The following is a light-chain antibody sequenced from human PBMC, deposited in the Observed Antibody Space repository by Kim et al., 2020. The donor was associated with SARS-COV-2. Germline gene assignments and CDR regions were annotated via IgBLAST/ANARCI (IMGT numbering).Light chain of an antibody. CDR1: QCITSN. J-gene: IGKJ2*01. V-gene: IGKV3D-15*01. CDR3: QQYYIYPPYT. Sequence: VPPGERAALSCRASQCITSNLAWYQQIPGQSPRLLIYGASTRATGIPARFSGSGSETEFTLTISSLQYEDFAVYYCQQYYIYPPYTCGQGTKLEI. CDR2: GAS.